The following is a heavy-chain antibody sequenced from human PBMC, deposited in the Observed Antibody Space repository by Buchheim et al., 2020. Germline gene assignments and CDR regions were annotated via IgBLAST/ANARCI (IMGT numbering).Heavy chain of an antibody. D-gene: IGHD4-11*01. CDR1: GFSFSGYA. Sequence: EVQLVDSGGGLVQPGESLRLSCAASGFSFSGYAMSWVRQAPGKGLEWVSSISGSGATTFNADSVKGRFTISRDNSKNMLYPQMNSLRAEDTAVYFCAKGSRGYTNYYFDYWGQGTL. CDR2: ISGSGATT. V-gene: IGHV3-23*04. CDR3: AKGSRGYTNYYFDY. J-gene: IGHJ4*02.